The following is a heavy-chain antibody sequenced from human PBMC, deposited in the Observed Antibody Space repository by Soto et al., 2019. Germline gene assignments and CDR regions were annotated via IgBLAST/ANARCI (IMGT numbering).Heavy chain of an antibody. CDR2: ISGSGDST. CDR3: AASDSSGWREYCYARDV. CDR1: GFTFSSYA. Sequence: EVRLMESGGGVVQPGGSLRLSCAASGFTFSSYALNWVRQAPGKGLEWVSAISGSGDSTFYADSIKGRFSVSRDNSKNTLLLQMNSLRAADTAVYYCAASDSSGWREYCYARDVGGQGTTVTVSS. J-gene: IGHJ6*02. D-gene: IGHD6-19*01. V-gene: IGHV3-23*01.